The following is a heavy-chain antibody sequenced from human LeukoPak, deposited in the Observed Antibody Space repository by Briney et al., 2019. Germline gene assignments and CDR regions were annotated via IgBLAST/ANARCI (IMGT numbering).Heavy chain of an antibody. V-gene: IGHV5-51*01. CDR3: ARRAYCGGDCYVDY. CDR2: IYPGDSDT. CDR1: GYSFTNYW. J-gene: IGHJ4*02. D-gene: IGHD2-21*02. Sequence: GESLKISCKGSGYSFTNYWIGWVRQMPGKGLEWVGIIYPGDSDTRYSPSFEGQVTISADKSISTAYLQWSSLKASDTAMYYCARRAYCGGDCYVDYWGQGTLVTVSS.